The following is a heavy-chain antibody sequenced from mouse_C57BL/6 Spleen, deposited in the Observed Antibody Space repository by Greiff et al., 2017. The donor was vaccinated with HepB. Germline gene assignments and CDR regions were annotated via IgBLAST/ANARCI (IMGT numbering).Heavy chain of an antibody. V-gene: IGHV5-17*01. CDR2: ISSGSSTI. CDR1: GFTFSDYG. D-gene: IGHD3-2*02. Sequence: EVKLVESGGGLVKPGGSLKLSCAASGFTFSDYGMHWVRQAPEKGLEWVAYISSGSSTIYYADTVKGRFTISRDNAKNTLFLQMTSLRSEDTAMYYCAAAQDGAMDYWGQGTSVTVSS. J-gene: IGHJ4*01. CDR3: AAAQDGAMDY.